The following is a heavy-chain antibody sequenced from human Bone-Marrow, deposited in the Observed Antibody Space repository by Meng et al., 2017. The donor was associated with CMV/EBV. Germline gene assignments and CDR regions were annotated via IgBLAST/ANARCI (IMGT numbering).Heavy chain of an antibody. Sequence: GSLRLSCAVYGGSFSGYYWSWIRQPPGKGLEWIGEINHSGSTNYNPSLKSRVTISVDTSKNQFSLKLSSVTAADTAVYYCARGIAAAGPRDWFDPWGQGTLVTVSS. D-gene: IGHD6-13*01. CDR3: ARGIAAAGPRDWFDP. J-gene: IGHJ5*02. CDR2: INHSGST. CDR1: GGSFSGYY. V-gene: IGHV4-34*01.